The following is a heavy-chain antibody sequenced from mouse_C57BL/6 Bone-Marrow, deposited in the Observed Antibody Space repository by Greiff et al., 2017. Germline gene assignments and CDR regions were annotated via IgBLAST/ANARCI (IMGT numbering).Heavy chain of an antibody. D-gene: IGHD1-1*01. CDR2: IYPGNGDT. CDR1: GFNFKDYY. V-gene: IGHV14-4*01. J-gene: IGHJ2*01. Sequence: EVQLQQSGAELVRPGASVKLSCKASGFNFKDYYMHWVKQRPEQGLEWIGWIYPGNGDTKYASKFQGTATLTADTSSKTAYLQLSSLASEDTAVYYCTTHYYGCHDYWGQGTTLTVSS. CDR3: TTHYYGCHDY.